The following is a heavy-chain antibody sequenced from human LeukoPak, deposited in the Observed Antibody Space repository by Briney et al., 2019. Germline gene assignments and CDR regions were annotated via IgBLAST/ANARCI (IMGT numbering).Heavy chain of an antibody. Sequence: QAGGSLRLSCAASGFTFSSYGMHWVRQAPGKGLEWVAFIRYDGSNKYYTDSVKGRFTISRDNSKNTLYLQMNSLRAEDTAVYYCASNFYSSTYYLTDVHAFDFWGQGTMVTVSS. CDR1: GFTFSSYG. J-gene: IGHJ3*01. D-gene: IGHD3-22*01. CDR2: IRYDGSNK. V-gene: IGHV3-30*02. CDR3: ASNFYSSTYYLTDVHAFDF.